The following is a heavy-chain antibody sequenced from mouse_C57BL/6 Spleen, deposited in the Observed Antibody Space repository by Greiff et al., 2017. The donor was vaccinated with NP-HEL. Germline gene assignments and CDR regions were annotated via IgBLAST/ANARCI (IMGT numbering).Heavy chain of an antibody. V-gene: IGHV5-12*01. Sequence: EVMLVESGGGLVQPGGSLKLSCAASGFTFSDYYMYWVRQTPEKRLEWVAYISNGGGSTYYPDTVKGRFTISRDKAKNTLDLQMRRLKSEDTAMYYCARHTTEGYCDYWGQGTTRTVSS. J-gene: IGHJ2*01. CDR1: GFTFSDYY. CDR2: ISNGGGST. CDR3: ARHTTEGYCDY.